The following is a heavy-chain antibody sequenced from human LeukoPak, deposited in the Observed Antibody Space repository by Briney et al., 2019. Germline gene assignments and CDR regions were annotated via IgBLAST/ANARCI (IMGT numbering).Heavy chain of an antibody. CDR1: GFTFSSYS. CDR2: ISSSSSYI. Sequence: PGGSLRLSCAASGFTFSSYSTTWVRQAPGKGLEWVSSISSSSSYIYYADSVKGRFTISRDNAKNSLYLQMNSLRAEDTAVYYCARDLIVAAAAPWKDYWGQGTLVTVSS. D-gene: IGHD6-13*01. V-gene: IGHV3-21*01. J-gene: IGHJ4*02. CDR3: ARDLIVAAAAPWKDY.